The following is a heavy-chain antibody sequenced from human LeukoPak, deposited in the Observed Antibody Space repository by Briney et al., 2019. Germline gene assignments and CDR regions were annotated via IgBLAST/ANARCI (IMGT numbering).Heavy chain of an antibody. CDR3: ARGVPRGYRYGPFAY. J-gene: IGHJ4*02. D-gene: IGHD5-18*01. Sequence: GGSLRLSCAASGFTFSSYEMNWVRQAPGKGLEWVSYISSSGSTIYYADSVKGRFTISRDNAKKSLYLQMNSLRAEDTTIYYCARGVPRGYRYGPFAYWGQGTLVTVSS. CDR1: GFTFSSYE. V-gene: IGHV3-48*03. CDR2: ISSSGSTI.